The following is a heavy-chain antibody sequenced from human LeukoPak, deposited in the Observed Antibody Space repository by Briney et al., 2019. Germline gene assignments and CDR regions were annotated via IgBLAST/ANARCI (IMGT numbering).Heavy chain of an antibody. J-gene: IGHJ6*03. D-gene: IGHD3-22*01. CDR1: GGSFSGYY. V-gene: IGHV4-34*01. Sequence: SETLSLTCAVYGGSFSGYYWSWIRQPPGKGLEWIGEINHSGSTNYNPSLKCRVTISVDTSKNQFSLKLSSVTAADTAVYYCARGIGYYQNYYYYYYMDVWGKGTTVTVSS. CDR3: ARGIGYYQNYYYYYYMDV. CDR2: INHSGST.